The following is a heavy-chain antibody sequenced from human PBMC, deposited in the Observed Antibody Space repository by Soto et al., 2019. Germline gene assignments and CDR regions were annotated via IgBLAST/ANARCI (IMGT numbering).Heavy chain of an antibody. V-gene: IGHV3-7*01. D-gene: IGHD1-26*01. Sequence: EVQLVESGGDLVQPGGSLRLSCAASGFTFSNYYMTWVRQAPGKGLVWVANMNQDGSDKRYVDSVRGRFTISRDNAKNSLYLQRNSLSVEDTAVYYCARVESGSDDYWGQGALVTVSS. CDR3: ARVESGSDDY. CDR1: GFTFSNYY. J-gene: IGHJ4*02. CDR2: MNQDGSDK.